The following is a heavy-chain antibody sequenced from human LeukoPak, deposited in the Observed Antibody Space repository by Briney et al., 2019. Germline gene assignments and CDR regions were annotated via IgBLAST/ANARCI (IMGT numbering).Heavy chain of an antibody. CDR1: GGTFSSYA. CDR2: MSPNSGDT. J-gene: IGHJ4*02. D-gene: IGHD7-27*01. V-gene: IGHV1-8*02. Sequence: WASVKVSCKASGGTFSSYATSWVRQATGQRPEWMGWMSPNSGDTGYAQKFQDRVTMTRNTSISTAYMELSSLRSDDTAVYYCARGPPNWGYDYWGPGTLVTVSS. CDR3: ARGPPNWGYDY.